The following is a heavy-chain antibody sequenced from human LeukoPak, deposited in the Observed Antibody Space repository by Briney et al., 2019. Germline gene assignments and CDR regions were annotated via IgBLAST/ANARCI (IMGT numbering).Heavy chain of an antibody. CDR2: ISYDGSNK. Sequence: PGRSLRLSCAASGFTFSSYAMHWVRQAPGKGLEWAAVISYDGSNKYYADSVKGRFTISRDNSKNTLYLQMNSLRAEDTAVYYCARHAADYYDSSGYYLWGQGTLVTVSS. D-gene: IGHD3-22*01. CDR1: GFTFSSYA. V-gene: IGHV3-30*04. CDR3: ARHAADYYDSSGYYL. J-gene: IGHJ4*02.